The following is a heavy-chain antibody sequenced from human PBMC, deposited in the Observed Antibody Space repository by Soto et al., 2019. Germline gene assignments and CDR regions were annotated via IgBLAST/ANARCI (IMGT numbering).Heavy chain of an antibody. CDR1: GFPFSSYA. J-gene: IGHJ3*02. CDR3: AKGGYYSLFDI. D-gene: IGHD3-16*01. V-gene: IGHV3-23*01. Sequence: WWSLRLSCLASGFPFSSYAMSWFRQTPGKGLEWVSGISGSGGRTYYADSVKGRFTISRDNSNNTLSLQMHILRVEDTAVYFCAKGGYYSLFDIWGQGTMVTVSS. CDR2: ISGSGGRT.